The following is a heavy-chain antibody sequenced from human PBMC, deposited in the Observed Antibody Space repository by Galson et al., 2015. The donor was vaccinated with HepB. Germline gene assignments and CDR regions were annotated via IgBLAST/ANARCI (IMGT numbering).Heavy chain of an antibody. J-gene: IGHJ3*02. CDR3: ARVGPGRDGYNYGARDI. CDR1: VDSVSSNRAA. D-gene: IGHD5-24*01. V-gene: IGHV6-1*01. Sequence: CAISVDSVSSNRAAWNWIRQSPSRGLEWLGRTLYRSKWSIDYAASVRSRIIINPDTSNNQVSLQLNSVTPEDAAVYYCARVGPGRDGYNYGARDIWAQGTMVTVSS. CDR2: TLYRSKWSI.